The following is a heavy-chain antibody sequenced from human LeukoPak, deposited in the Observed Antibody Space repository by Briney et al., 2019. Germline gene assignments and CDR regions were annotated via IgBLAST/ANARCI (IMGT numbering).Heavy chain of an antibody. CDR3: ARVSAAGPYYMDV. CDR2: IYYSGST. V-gene: IGHV4-31*03. J-gene: IGHJ6*03. D-gene: IGHD6-25*01. CDR1: GGSISSGGYY. Sequence: SATLSLTCTVSGGSISSGGYYWSWIRQHPGKGLEWIGYIYYSGSTYYNPSLKSRVTISVDTSKNQFSLKLSSVTAADTAVYYCARVSAAGPYYMDVWGKGTTVTVSS.